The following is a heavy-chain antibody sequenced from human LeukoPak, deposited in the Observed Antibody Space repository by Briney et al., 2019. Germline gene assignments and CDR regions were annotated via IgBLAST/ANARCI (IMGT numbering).Heavy chain of an antibody. CDR1: GYTFTGYY. CDR2: MNPNSGNT. CDR3: ARDYDFWSGYYFTYYYYGMDV. V-gene: IGHV1-8*02. D-gene: IGHD3-3*01. Sequence: ASVKVSCKASGYTFTGYYIHWVRQATGQRLEWMGWMNPNSGNTGYAQKFQGRVTMTRNTSISTAYMELSSLRSEDTAVYYCARDYDFWSGYYFTYYYYGMDVWGQGTTVTVSS. J-gene: IGHJ6*02.